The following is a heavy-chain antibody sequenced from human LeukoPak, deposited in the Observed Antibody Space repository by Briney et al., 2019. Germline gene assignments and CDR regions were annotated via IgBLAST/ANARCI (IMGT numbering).Heavy chain of an antibody. CDR2: IYYSGST. D-gene: IGHD3-10*01. V-gene: IGHV4-30-4*01. CDR3: ARASGSGNWFDP. Sequence: SETLSLTCTASGGSISSSDYYWSWIRQPPGKGLEWIGYIYYSGSTYYNPSLKSRVTISVDTSKNQFSLKLSSVTAADTAVYYCARASGSGNWFDPWGQGTLVTVSS. J-gene: IGHJ5*02. CDR1: GGSISSSDYY.